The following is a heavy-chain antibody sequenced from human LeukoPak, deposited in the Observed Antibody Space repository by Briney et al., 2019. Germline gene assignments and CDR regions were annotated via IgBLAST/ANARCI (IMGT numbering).Heavy chain of an antibody. V-gene: IGHV3-21*01. D-gene: IGHD4-23*01. CDR1: GFTFSSYS. Sequence: PGRSLRLSCAASGFTFSSYSMNWVRQAPGKGLEWVSSISSSSSYIYYADSVKGRFTISRDNAKNSLYLQMNSLRAEDTAVYYCARAGARVTYNWFDPWGQGTLVTVSS. CDR2: ISSSSSYI. J-gene: IGHJ5*02. CDR3: ARAGARVTYNWFDP.